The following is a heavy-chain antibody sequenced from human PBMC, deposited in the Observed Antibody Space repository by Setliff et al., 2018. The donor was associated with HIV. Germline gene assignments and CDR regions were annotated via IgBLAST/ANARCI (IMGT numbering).Heavy chain of an antibody. Sequence: KTSETLSLTCSVSGGSITSSGYYWGWIRQPPGKGLEWIGSIYYSGSTYYNPSLKSRVTISVDTSKNPFSLKLSSVTAADTAVYFCAIHSGRWELPFDSWGQGTLVTVSS. V-gene: IGHV4-39*01. CDR2: IYYSGST. J-gene: IGHJ5*01. CDR3: AIHSGRWELPFDS. CDR1: GGSITSSGYY. D-gene: IGHD1-26*01.